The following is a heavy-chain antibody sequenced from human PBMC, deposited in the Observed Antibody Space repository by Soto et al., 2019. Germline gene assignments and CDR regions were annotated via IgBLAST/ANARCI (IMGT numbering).Heavy chain of an antibody. CDR2: IHTKSGTT. CDR1: GYTFSDYY. V-gene: IGHV1-2*02. Sequence: QVQVVQSGTEVKKPGASVKVSCRASGYTFSDYYMHWIRQAPGQGPEWMGWIHTKSGTTNYAQNFQGRVTLTRDTCISTAYMELSRLTSDDTAVYFCARGGVTIFGVVDYWGQGTQVTVSS. D-gene: IGHD3-3*01. J-gene: IGHJ4*02. CDR3: ARGGVTIFGVVDY.